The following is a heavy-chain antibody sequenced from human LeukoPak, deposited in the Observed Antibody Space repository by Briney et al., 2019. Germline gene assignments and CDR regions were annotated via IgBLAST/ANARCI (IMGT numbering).Heavy chain of an antibody. J-gene: IGHJ6*03. D-gene: IGHD2-15*01. CDR3: ARGGSRLLDRYYYYYYMDV. V-gene: IGHV3-7*01. Sequence: GGSLRLSCAASGFTFSSNAMSWVRQAPGKGLEWVADIKQDGSEKYYVDSVKGRFAISRDNARNSVFLQMNSLRAEDTAVYYCARGGSRLLDRYYYYYYMDVWGKGTTVTVSS. CDR2: IKQDGSEK. CDR1: GFTFSSNA.